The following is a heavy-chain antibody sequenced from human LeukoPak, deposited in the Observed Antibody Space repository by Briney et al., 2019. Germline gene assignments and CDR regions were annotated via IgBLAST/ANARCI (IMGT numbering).Heavy chain of an antibody. CDR3: AREFPGSYGQRAFDP. J-gene: IGHJ5*02. V-gene: IGHV4-30-2*01. Sequence: PSQTLSLTCTVSGGSINSGGYYRSWIRQPPGKGLEWIEYIYHSGSTYYNPSLKSRVTISVDRSKNQFSLKLSSVTAADTAVYYCAREFPGSYGQRAFDPWGQGTLVTVSS. CDR1: GGSINSGGYY. D-gene: IGHD1-26*01. CDR2: IYHSGST.